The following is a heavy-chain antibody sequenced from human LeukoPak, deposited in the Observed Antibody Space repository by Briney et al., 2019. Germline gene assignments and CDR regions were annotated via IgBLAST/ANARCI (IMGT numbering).Heavy chain of an antibody. CDR1: GFTFSSST. Sequence: KAGGSLRLSCAASGFTFSSSTMKWVRQAPGKGLEWLSSISSSSSYIYYADSVKGRFTISRDNAKNSLYLQMNSLRAEDTAVYYCARDTYDILTGYYKWAFDIWGQGTMVTVSS. D-gene: IGHD3-9*01. V-gene: IGHV3-21*06. CDR3: ARDTYDILTGYYKWAFDI. J-gene: IGHJ3*02. CDR2: ISSSSSYI.